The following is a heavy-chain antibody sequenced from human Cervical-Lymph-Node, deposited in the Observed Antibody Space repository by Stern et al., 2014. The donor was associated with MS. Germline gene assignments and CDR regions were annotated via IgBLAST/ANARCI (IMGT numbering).Heavy chain of an antibody. CDR3: ARRDSYYYGMDV. J-gene: IGHJ6*02. V-gene: IGHV3-21*01. CDR1: GFTFSRYS. Sequence: EVHLVESGGGLVKPGGSLRLSCAASGFTFSRYSMNWVRQAPGKGLEWVSSITSSSSYITYADSVKGRFTISRDNAKNSLYLLMNSLRAEDTAVYYCARRDSYYYGMDVWGQGTTVTVAS. CDR2: ITSSSSYI.